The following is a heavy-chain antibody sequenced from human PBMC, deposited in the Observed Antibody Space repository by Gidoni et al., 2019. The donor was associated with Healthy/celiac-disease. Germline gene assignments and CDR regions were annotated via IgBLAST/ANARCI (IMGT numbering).Heavy chain of an antibody. V-gene: IGHV3-30*18. Sequence: QVQLVESGGGVVQPGRSLRLSCAASGCTFSSHGMHWARQAPGKGLEWVAVISYDGINKYYADSVKGRFTISRDNSKNTLYLQMNSLRAEDTAVYYCAKDLKQQQLGRGYFDYWGQGTLVTVSS. CDR2: ISYDGINK. CDR1: GCTFSSHG. CDR3: AKDLKQQQLGRGYFDY. D-gene: IGHD6-13*01. J-gene: IGHJ4*02.